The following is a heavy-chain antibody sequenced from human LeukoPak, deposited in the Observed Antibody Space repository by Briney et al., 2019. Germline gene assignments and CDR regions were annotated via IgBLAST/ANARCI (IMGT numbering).Heavy chain of an antibody. CDR2: ISSSGDTI. CDR3: ARDIYYYDSSGYYFPGGSDY. Sequence: GGSLRLSCAASGFTFSDYYMSWIRQAPGKGLEWISYISSSGDTIFYADSVKGRFTISRDNAKNSLYLQMNSLRAEDTAVYYCARDIYYYDSSGYYFPGGSDYWGQGTLVAVSS. V-gene: IGHV3-11*04. D-gene: IGHD3-22*01. CDR1: GFTFSDYY. J-gene: IGHJ4*02.